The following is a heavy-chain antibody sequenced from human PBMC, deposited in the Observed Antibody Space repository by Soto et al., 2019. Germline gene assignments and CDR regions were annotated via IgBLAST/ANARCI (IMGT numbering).Heavy chain of an antibody. Sequence: GGSLRLSCAASGFTFSSYAMSWVCQVPGKGLEWVSVISGSGGSTYYADSVKGRFTISRDNSKNTLYLQMNSLRAEDTAVYYCAKGGYCRYCSSTSLDYWGQGTLVTVSS. D-gene: IGHD2-2*01. J-gene: IGHJ4*02. V-gene: IGHV3-23*01. CDR2: ISGSGGST. CDR3: AKGGYCRYCSSTSLDY. CDR1: GFTFSSYA.